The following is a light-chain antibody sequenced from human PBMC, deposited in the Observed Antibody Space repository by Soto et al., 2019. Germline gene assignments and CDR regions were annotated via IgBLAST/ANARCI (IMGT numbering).Light chain of an antibody. Sequence: EIVMTHSPATLSVSPGERATLSCRASQSISSNLSGYQQKPGQAPRLLIYDASTRATGIPARFSGSGSGTEFTLTISSLQSEDFAVYCCQRYNNWPTWTFGQGTKVDI. J-gene: IGKJ1*01. CDR2: DAS. V-gene: IGKV3-15*01. CDR3: QRYNNWPTWT. CDR1: QSISSN.